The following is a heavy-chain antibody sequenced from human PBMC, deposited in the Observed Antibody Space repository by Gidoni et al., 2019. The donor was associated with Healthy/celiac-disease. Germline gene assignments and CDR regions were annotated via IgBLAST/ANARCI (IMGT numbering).Heavy chain of an antibody. Sequence: QVQLQESGPGLVKPSETLSLTCTVPGGSISSYYWSWIRPPPGKGLEWVGYIYYSGSTNYNPSLKSRVTISVDTSKNQFSLKLSSVTAADTAVYYCARGLDYYERGPGLWGQGTLVTVSS. CDR1: GGSISSYY. V-gene: IGHV4-59*01. CDR3: ARGLDYYERGPGL. J-gene: IGHJ4*02. D-gene: IGHD3-22*01. CDR2: IYYSGST.